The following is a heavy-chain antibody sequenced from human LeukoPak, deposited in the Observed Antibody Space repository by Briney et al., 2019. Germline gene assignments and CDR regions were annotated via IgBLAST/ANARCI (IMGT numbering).Heavy chain of an antibody. CDR1: GGSFSGYY. Sequence: SETLSLTCAVYGGSFSGYYWSWIRQPAGKGLEWIGRIYTSGSTNYNPSLKSRVTMSVDTSKNQFSLKLSSVTAADTAVYYCARDAYYYGSGSYYPFDYWGQGTLVTVSS. CDR3: ARDAYYYGSGSYYPFDY. V-gene: IGHV4-4*07. D-gene: IGHD3-10*01. CDR2: IYTSGST. J-gene: IGHJ4*02.